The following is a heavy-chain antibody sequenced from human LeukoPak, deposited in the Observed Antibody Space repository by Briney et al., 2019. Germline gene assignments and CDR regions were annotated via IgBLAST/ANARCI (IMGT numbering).Heavy chain of an antibody. D-gene: IGHD4-17*01. Sequence: GSLRLSCAASGFTFSSYAMSWVRQPPGKGLEWIGSISYSGSTYYNPSLKSRVTISVDTSKNQFSLKLSSVTAADTAVYYCARDPTSHDYGDYGYFDLWGRGTLVTVSS. CDR1: GFTFSSYA. V-gene: IGHV4-39*07. CDR3: ARDPTSHDYGDYGYFDL. CDR2: ISYSGST. J-gene: IGHJ2*01.